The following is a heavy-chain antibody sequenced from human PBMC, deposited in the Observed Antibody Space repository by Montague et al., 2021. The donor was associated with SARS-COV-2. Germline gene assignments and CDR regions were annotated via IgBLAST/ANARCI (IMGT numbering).Heavy chain of an antibody. Sequence: SLRLSCAASGFTLSSYWMHWVRQVSGKGPVWVSRIDPDGCHTDYADFVKGRFTTARDNAKNTLYLQMSDLRVEDTAIYYCVRDRRVGGGITGTTGSDDWGQGTLVTVSS. CDR2: IDPDGCHT. CDR3: VRDRRVGGGITGTTGSDD. J-gene: IGHJ4*02. V-gene: IGHV3-74*01. D-gene: IGHD1-20*01. CDR1: GFTLSSYW.